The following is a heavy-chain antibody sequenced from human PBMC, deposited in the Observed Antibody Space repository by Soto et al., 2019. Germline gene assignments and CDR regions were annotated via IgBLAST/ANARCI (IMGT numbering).Heavy chain of an antibody. V-gene: IGHV4-39*01. CDR2: IYYSGST. CDR3: PSYPRILPQYYYYSMDV. Sequence: TETLSLTCTVSGGAISSSSYYWGWIRQPPGKGLEWIGSIYYSGSTYYNPSLKSRVTISVDTSKNQFSLKLSSVTAADTAVYYCPSYPRILPQYYYYSMDVWPK. J-gene: IGHJ6*03. CDR1: GGAISSSSYY.